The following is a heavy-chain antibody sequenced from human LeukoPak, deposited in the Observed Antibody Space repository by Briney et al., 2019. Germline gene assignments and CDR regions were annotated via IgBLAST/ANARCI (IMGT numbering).Heavy chain of an antibody. CDR1: VFTFSSYV. CDR3: AKGGDYSNYVADY. V-gene: IGHV3-30*02. CDR2: IRYDGSNT. D-gene: IGHD4-11*01. Sequence: QSGGALRLSCAASVFTFSSYVMHWVRQAPGKELEWVAFIRYDGSNTYYADSVKGRFTISRDNSKNTLYLQMNSLRAEDTAVYYCAKGGDYSNYVADYWGQGTLVTVSS. J-gene: IGHJ4*02.